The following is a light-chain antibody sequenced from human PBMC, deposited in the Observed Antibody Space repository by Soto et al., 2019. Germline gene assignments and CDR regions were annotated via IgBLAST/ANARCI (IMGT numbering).Light chain of an antibody. CDR3: QSYDADFVI. J-gene: IGLJ2*01. CDR1: SGSIANNY. V-gene: IGLV6-57*04. Sequence: NFMLTQTHSVSESPGKTGTISCTRSSGSIANNYVQWYQQRPGSAPTTVIYENKLRPSGGPGRFSGSTDASSNSASLTSSGLQTEDEADYYCQSYDADFVIFGGGTKLTVL. CDR2: ENK.